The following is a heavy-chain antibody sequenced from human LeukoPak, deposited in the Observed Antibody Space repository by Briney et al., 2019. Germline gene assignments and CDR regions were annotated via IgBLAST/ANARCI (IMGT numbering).Heavy chain of an antibody. V-gene: IGHV4-34*01. CDR2: INHSGST. CDR1: GGSFSGYY. CDR3: AVYCSSTSCRPYYGMDV. D-gene: IGHD2-2*01. Sequence: SETLSLTCAVYGGSFSGYYWSWIRQPPGKGLEWIGEINHSGSTNYNPSLKSRVTISVDTSKNQFSLKLSSVAAADTAVYYCAVYCSSTSCRPYYGMDVWGQGTTVTVSS. J-gene: IGHJ6*02.